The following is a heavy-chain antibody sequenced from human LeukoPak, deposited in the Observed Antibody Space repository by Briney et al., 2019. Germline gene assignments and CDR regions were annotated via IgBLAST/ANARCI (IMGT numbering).Heavy chain of an antibody. CDR1: GFTFSSYA. Sequence: PGGSLRLSCAASGFTFSSYAMSWVRQAPGKGLEWVSAISGSGGSTYYADSVKGRSTISRDNSKNTLYLQMNSLRAEDTAVYYCAKILGYCSGGSCYLYYFDYWGQGTLVTVSS. CDR3: AKILGYCSGGSCYLYYFDY. J-gene: IGHJ4*02. V-gene: IGHV3-23*01. D-gene: IGHD2-15*01. CDR2: ISGSGGST.